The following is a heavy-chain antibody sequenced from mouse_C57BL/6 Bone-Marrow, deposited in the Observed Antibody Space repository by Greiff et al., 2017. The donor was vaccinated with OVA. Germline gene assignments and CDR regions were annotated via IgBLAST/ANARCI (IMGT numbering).Heavy chain of an antibody. Sequence: QVQLQQSGPGLVQPSQSLSITCTVSGFSLTSYGVHWVRQPPGQGLEWLGVIWSGGSTDYNAAFISSLSISKDHPKGQVFFKMNSLQPNDTAIYYCAKTEFITTVVATLDWYFDVWGTGTTVTVSS. CDR1: GFSLTSYG. CDR3: AKTEFITTVVATLDWYFDV. J-gene: IGHJ1*03. CDR2: IWSGGST. D-gene: IGHD1-1*01. V-gene: IGHV2-4*01.